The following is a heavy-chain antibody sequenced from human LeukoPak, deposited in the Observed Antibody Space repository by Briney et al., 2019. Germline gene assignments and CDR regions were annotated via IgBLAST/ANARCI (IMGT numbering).Heavy chain of an antibody. V-gene: IGHV3-74*01. CDR2: INSDGSST. Sequence: GGSLRLSCAASGFTFSSYWMHWVRQAPGKGLVWVSRINSDGSSTSYADSVKGRFTISRDNAKNTLYLQMNSLRAEDTAVYYCARGYCSSTSCYPFDYWGQGTLITVSP. CDR3: ARGYCSSTSCYPFDY. CDR1: GFTFSSYW. J-gene: IGHJ4*02. D-gene: IGHD2-2*01.